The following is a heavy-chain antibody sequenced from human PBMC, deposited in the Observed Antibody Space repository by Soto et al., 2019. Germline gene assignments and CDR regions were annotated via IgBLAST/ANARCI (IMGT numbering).Heavy chain of an antibody. CDR3: ARSVGSSGSSRWFDT. V-gene: IGHV3-33*01. CDR1: GFSLSNYG. J-gene: IGHJ5*02. CDR2: IWFDGSDE. Sequence: GGSLRLSCVASGFSLSNYGMHWVRQAPGKGLEWVALIWFDGSDEYSAASVKGRFSISRDNSKNTLYLQMNSLRADDTAMYYCARSVGSSGSSRWFDTWGQGTLVTVSS. D-gene: IGHD3-10*01.